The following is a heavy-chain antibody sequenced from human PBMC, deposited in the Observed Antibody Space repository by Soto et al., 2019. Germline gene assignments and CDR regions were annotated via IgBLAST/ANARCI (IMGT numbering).Heavy chain of an antibody. CDR1: GYTFTSYG. D-gene: IGHD4-17*01. J-gene: IGHJ6*03. V-gene: IGHV1-18*01. CDR2: ISAYNGNT. Sequence: ASVKVSCKASGYTFTSYGISWVRQAPGQGLEWMGWISAYNGNTNYAQKLQGRVNMTTDTSTSTAYMELRSLGSDDTAVYYCASDLSTVTTKSGYYYYYMDVWGKGTTVTVSS. CDR3: ASDLSTVTTKSGYYYYYMDV.